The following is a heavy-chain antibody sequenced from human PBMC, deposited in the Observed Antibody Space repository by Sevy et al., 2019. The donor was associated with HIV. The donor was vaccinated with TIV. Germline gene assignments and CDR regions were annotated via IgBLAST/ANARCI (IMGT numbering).Heavy chain of an antibody. CDR3: AHETFGRFES. Sequence: GGSLGLSCAASGFSFSANRMNWVRQAPGKGLEWVANIKGDGSDKHYVDSVEGRFTISRDNAKNVLYLQMNSLRVEDTAVYYCAHETFGRFESWGQGTLVTVSS. CDR1: GFSFSANR. V-gene: IGHV3-7*01. D-gene: IGHD3-16*01. CDR2: IKGDGSDK. J-gene: IGHJ4*02.